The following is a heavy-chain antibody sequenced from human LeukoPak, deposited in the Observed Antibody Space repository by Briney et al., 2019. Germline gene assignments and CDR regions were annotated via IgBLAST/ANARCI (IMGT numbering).Heavy chain of an antibody. Sequence: SETLSLTCAVYGGSFSGYYWSWIRQPPGKGLEWIGKINHSGSTNYNPSLKSRVTISADTSENQFSLKLSSVTAADTAVYYCARTSISMYYYDSSGYSDYWGQGTLVTVSS. CDR3: ARTSISMYYYDSSGYSDY. CDR2: INHSGST. J-gene: IGHJ4*02. D-gene: IGHD3-22*01. V-gene: IGHV4-34*01. CDR1: GGSFSGYY.